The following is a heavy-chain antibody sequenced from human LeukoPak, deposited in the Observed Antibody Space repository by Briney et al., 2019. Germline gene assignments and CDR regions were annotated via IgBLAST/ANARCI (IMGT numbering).Heavy chain of an antibody. J-gene: IGHJ6*02. V-gene: IGHV4-34*01. CDR3: ARGITLPGKHHYGMDV. CDR2: INHSGST. CDR1: GGSFSGYY. Sequence: SETLSLTCAVYGGSFSGYYWSWLRQPPGKGLEWIGEINHSGSTNYNPSLKSRVTISVDTSKNQFSLKLSSVTAADTAVYYCARGITLPGKHHYGMDVWGQGTTVTVSS.